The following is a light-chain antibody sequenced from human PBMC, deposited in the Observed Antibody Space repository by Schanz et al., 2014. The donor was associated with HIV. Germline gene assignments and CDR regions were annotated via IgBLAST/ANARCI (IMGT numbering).Light chain of an antibody. J-gene: IGKJ2*01. CDR2: AAS. Sequence: DIQLTQSPSFLSASVGDRVTLTCRASQGISSYLAWYQQKPGKAPKLLIYAASTLQSGVPSRFSGSGSGTDFTLTISSLQPDDFATYYCQHYYSYPYTFGQGTEVEIK. V-gene: IGKV1-9*01. CDR3: QHYYSYPYT. CDR1: QGISSY.